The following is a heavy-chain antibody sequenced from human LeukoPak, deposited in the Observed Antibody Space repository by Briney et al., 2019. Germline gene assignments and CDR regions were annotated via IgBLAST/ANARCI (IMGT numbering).Heavy chain of an antibody. D-gene: IGHD6-13*01. CDR1: GFTVSSNY. J-gene: IGHJ4*02. CDR3: ARDSSESSSWYY. Sequence: GGSLRLSCAASGFTVSSNYMSWVRQAPGKGLEWVSVIYSGGSTYYADSVKGRFTISRDNSKNTLYLQMNSLRAEDTAVYYCARDSSESSSWYYWGQGTLVTVSS. V-gene: IGHV3-53*01. CDR2: IYSGGST.